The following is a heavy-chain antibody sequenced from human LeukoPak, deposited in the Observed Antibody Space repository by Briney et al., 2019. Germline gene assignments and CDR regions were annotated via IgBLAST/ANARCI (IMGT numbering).Heavy chain of an antibody. CDR3: ATSSGGAITIFGVVTQDY. J-gene: IGHJ4*02. V-gene: IGHV3-23*01. CDR2: ISGSGGST. CDR1: GFTFSSYA. D-gene: IGHD3-3*01. Sequence: GGSLRLPCAASGFTFSSYAMSWVRQAPGKGLEWVSAISGSGGSTYYADSVKGRFTISRDNSKNTLYLQMNSLRAEDTAVYYCATSSGGAITIFGVVTQDYWGQGTLVTVSS.